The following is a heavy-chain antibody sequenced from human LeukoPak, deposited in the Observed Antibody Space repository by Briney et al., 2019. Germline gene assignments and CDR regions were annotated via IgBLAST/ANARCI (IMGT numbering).Heavy chain of an antibody. J-gene: IGHJ4*02. CDR1: GFTFSDYY. V-gene: IGHV3-11*04. CDR3: ARDPGYSSSWYYGPTFDY. CDR2: ISSSGSTI. D-gene: IGHD6-13*01. Sequence: GGSLRLSCAASGFTFSDYYMSWIRQAPGKGLEWVSYISSSGSTIYYADSVKGRFTISRDNAKNSLYLQMNSLRAEDTAVYYCARDPGYSSSWYYGPTFDYWGQGTLVTVSS.